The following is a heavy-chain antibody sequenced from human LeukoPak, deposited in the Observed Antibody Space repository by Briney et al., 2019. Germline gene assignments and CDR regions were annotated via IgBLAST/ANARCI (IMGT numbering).Heavy chain of an antibody. J-gene: IGHJ6*02. V-gene: IGHV4-61*01. CDR2: IYYSGST. D-gene: IGHD6-13*01. CDR3: ARDLRYSGSWYYYGMDV. CDR1: GGSVSSGSRY. Sequence: PSETLSLTCTVSGGSVSSGSRYWSWIRQPPEKGLEWIGYIYYSGSTNYNPSLKSRVTMSLDTSKNQFSLKLTSVTAADTAVYYCARDLRYSGSWYYYGMDVWGQGTTVTVSS.